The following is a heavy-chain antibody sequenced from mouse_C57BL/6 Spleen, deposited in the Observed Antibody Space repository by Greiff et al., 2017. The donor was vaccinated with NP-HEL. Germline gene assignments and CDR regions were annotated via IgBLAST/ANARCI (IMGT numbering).Heavy chain of an antibody. J-gene: IGHJ2*01. Sequence: VQLQQSGAELAKPGASVKLSCKASGYTFTSYWMHWVKQRPGQGLEWIGYINPSSGYTKYNQKFKDKATLTADKSSSTAYMQLSSLTYEDSAVYYCARYYYRSSSYFDDWGQGTTLTVSS. D-gene: IGHD1-1*01. CDR3: ARYYYRSSSYFDD. V-gene: IGHV1-7*01. CDR1: GYTFTSYW. CDR2: INPSSGYT.